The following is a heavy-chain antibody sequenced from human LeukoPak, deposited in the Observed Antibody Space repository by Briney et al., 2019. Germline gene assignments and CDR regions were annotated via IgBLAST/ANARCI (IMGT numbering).Heavy chain of an antibody. CDR1: GGSISSYY. Sequence: SETLSLTCTVSGGSISSYYWSWIRQPPGKGLEWIGYIYYSGSTNYNPSLKSRVTISVDTSKNQFSLKLSSVTAADTAVYYCATEVVLHRANPIDYWGQGTLVTVSS. J-gene: IGHJ4*02. D-gene: IGHD2-15*01. CDR3: ATEVVLHRANPIDY. CDR2: IYYSGST. V-gene: IGHV4-59*01.